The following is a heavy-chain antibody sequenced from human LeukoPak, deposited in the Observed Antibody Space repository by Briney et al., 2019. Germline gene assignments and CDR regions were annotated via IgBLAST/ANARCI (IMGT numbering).Heavy chain of an antibody. D-gene: IGHD4-11*01. CDR2: MNPNSGNT. CDR1: GGTFSSYA. J-gene: IGHJ6*03. Sequence: GSSVKVSCKASGGTFSSYAISWVRQAPGQGLEWMGWMNPNSGNTGYAQKFQGRVTMTRNTSISTAYMELSSLRSEDTAVYYCARGNSNYFNYYMDVWGKGTTVTVSS. CDR3: ARGNSNYFNYYMDV. V-gene: IGHV1-8*02.